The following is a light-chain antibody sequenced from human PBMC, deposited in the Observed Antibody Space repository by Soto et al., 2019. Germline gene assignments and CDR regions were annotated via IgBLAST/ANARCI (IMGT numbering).Light chain of an antibody. CDR2: GAS. CDR3: QQYHNWWT. J-gene: IGKJ1*01. V-gene: IGKV3D-15*01. Sequence: EVLMTQSPATLSVSPGERATLSCRASQSVSSSYLAWYQQKPGQAPRLLIYGASSRATGIPDRFSGSGSGTEFTLTISSLQSEDFAVYYCQQYHNWWTFGQGTKVDIK. CDR1: QSVSSSY.